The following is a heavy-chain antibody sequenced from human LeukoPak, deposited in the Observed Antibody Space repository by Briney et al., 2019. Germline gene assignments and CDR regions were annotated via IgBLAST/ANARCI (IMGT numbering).Heavy chain of an antibody. CDR1: GFTFSSYA. V-gene: IGHV3-30*04. J-gene: IGHJ5*02. Sequence: GGSLRLSCAASGFTFSSYAMHWVRQAPGKGLEWVAVISYDGSNKYYADSVKGRFTISRDNSKNTLYLQMNSLRAEDTAVYYCARGVVPAATYNWFDPWGQGTLVTVSS. CDR2: ISYDGSNK. D-gene: IGHD2-2*01. CDR3: ARGVVPAATYNWFDP.